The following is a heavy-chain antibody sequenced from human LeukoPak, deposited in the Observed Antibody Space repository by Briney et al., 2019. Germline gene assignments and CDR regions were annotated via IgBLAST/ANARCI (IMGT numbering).Heavy chain of an antibody. V-gene: IGHV1-18*01. J-gene: IGHJ3*02. CDR3: ARVSRYSYGFGYAFDI. CDR2: ISAYNGNT. Sequence: ASVKVSCKASGYTFTSYGISWVRRAPGQGLEWMGWISAYNGNTNYAQKLQGRVTMTTDTSTSTAYMELRSLRSDDTAVYYCARVSRYSYGFGYAFDIWGQGTMVTVSS. CDR1: GYTFTSYG. D-gene: IGHD5-18*01.